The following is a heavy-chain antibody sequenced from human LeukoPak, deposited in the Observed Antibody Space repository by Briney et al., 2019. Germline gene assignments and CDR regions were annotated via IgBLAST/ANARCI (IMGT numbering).Heavy chain of an antibody. CDR1: GYRFTSYW. Sequence: GASLKISCKGSGYRFTSYWIGWVRQMPGKGLEWMGIIYPGESDTRYSPSFQGQVTISADNSISTASLQWSSLKASDTAMYYCARGRYCTNGVCWVWGWFDPWGQGTLVTVSS. CDR3: ARGRYCTNGVCWVWGWFDP. CDR2: IYPGESDT. V-gene: IGHV5-51*01. D-gene: IGHD2-8*01. J-gene: IGHJ5*02.